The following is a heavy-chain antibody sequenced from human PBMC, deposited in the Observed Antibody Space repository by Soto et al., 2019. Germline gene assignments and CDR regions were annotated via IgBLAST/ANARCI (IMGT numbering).Heavy chain of an antibody. V-gene: IGHV4-59*01. CDR1: GGSISDNY. Sequence: PSETLSLTCTVSGGSISDNYWSWIRQPPGKGLEWIGYIYYSGSTSYNPSLKSRVTMSLDTSKSQFSLRLSSVTAADTAFYYCAGAYYDILCSYYPWRYSYYMDVWGKGTTVTVSS. CDR2: IYYSGST. D-gene: IGHD3-9*01. CDR3: AGAYYDILCSYYPWRYSYYMDV. J-gene: IGHJ6*03.